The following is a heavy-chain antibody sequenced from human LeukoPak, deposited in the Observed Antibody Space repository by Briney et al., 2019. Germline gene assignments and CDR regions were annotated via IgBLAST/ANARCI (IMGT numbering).Heavy chain of an antibody. CDR2: IYTTSRTI. J-gene: IGHJ6*02. CDR3: ARGHYGLDV. V-gene: IGHV3-11*01. CDR1: GCTFGDHY. Sequence: GGSVRLSCAASGCTFGDHYASWMRQAPGKGLEWVSYIYTTSRTIYYGDSVKGRFTISRDNAKNSVYLQMNSLRAEDTAVYFCARGHYGLDVWGQGTTVTVSS.